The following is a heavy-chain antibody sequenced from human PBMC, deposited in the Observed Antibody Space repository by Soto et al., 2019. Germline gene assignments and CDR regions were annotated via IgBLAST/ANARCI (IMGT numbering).Heavy chain of an antibody. Sequence: QVQLVESGGGLVKPGGSLRLSCAASGFSFSDYYMSWIRQAPGKGLECVSYITHSGSIIHYADSVEGRFIISRDNTKNSLYLQMNSLRAEDTAVYYCARLAVAGTHYFDNWGQGTLVTVSS. CDR1: GFSFSDYY. CDR3: ARLAVAGTHYFDN. CDR2: ITHSGSII. D-gene: IGHD6-19*01. J-gene: IGHJ4*02. V-gene: IGHV3-11*01.